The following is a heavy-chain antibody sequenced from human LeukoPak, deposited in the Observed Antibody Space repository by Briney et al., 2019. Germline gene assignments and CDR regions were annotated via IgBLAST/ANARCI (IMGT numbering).Heavy chain of an antibody. V-gene: IGHV4-38-2*02. Sequence: PSETLSLTCTVSGYSISSGYHWGWIRQPPGKGLEWIGSIYHSGSTYYNASLKSRVTISVDTSKNLFSPKLSSVTAADTAVYYCARDNWNPDYWGQGTLVIVSS. CDR3: ARDNWNPDY. D-gene: IGHD1-20*01. J-gene: IGHJ4*02. CDR1: GYSISSGYH. CDR2: IYHSGST.